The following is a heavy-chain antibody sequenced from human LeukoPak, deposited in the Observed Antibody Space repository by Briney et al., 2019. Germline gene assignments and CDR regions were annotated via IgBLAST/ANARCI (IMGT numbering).Heavy chain of an antibody. CDR1: GFTFSSYS. CDR3: AKLRTGGLRGGSFDY. J-gene: IGHJ4*02. D-gene: IGHD3-16*01. V-gene: IGHV3-21*04. Sequence: GGSLRLSCATSGFTFSSYSMNWVRQAPGKGLEWVSSISSSSSYIYYADSVKGRFTISRDNSKDTLYLQMSSLRAEDMAVYYCAKLRTGGLRGGSFDYWGQGTLVTVSS. CDR2: ISSSSSYI.